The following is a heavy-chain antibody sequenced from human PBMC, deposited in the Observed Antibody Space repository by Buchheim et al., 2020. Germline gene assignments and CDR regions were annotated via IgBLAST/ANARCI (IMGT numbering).Heavy chain of an antibody. CDR3: ARLQIWSRATDS. Sequence: QLQLQESGPGLVKPSETLSLTCTVSGGSISNSSYFWGWIRQPPGKRLEWVGSFSYSGSTYYNPSLRSRVTISVDTSKNQFPLRLSSVTAADTAIYSCARLQIWSRATDSWGQGIL. CDR1: GGSISNSSYF. J-gene: IGHJ4*02. D-gene: IGHD3-3*01. V-gene: IGHV4-39*01. CDR2: FSYSGST.